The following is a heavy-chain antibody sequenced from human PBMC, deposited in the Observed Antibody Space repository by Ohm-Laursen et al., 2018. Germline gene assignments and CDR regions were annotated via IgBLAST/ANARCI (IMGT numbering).Heavy chain of an antibody. Sequence: GASVKVSCKASGYTFTEYYMHWVRQAPGQGLEWMRWINAYSGGTNYAQKFQGRVTMTRDTSISTAYMELTRLRLDDTAVYYCASESSGWDALDWYFDLWGRGTLVTVSS. D-gene: IGHD6-19*01. V-gene: IGHV1-2*02. CDR3: ASESSGWDALDWYFDL. CDR1: GYTFTEYY. CDR2: INAYSGGT. J-gene: IGHJ2*01.